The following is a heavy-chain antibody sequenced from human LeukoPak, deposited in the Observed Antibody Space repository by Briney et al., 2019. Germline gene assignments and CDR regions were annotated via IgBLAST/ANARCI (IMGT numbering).Heavy chain of an antibody. D-gene: IGHD5-12*01. J-gene: IGHJ4*02. V-gene: IGHV3-7*03. CDR2: IKQDGSEK. Sequence: GGSLRLSCAASGFTFSSFWMSWVRQAPGKGLEWVANIKQDGSEKYYVDSVKGRFTISRDNAKNTLYLQMNSLRAEDTALYYCARATTTYYFDYWGQGTLVTVSS. CDR1: GFTFSSFW. CDR3: ARATTTYYFDY.